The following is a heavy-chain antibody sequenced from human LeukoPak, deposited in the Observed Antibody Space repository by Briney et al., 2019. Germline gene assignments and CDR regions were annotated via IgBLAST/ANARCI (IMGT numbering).Heavy chain of an antibody. D-gene: IGHD4-17*01. CDR3: ARSENYGDYGTYYYYYMDV. Sequence: SVKVSCKASGRTFRSYAISWVRQAPGQGLEWMGGIIPIFGTANYAQKFQGRVTITTDESTSTAYMELSSLRSEDTAVYYCARSENYGDYGTYYYYYMDVWGKGTTVTVSS. CDR2: IIPIFGTA. CDR1: GRTFRSYA. V-gene: IGHV1-69*05. J-gene: IGHJ6*03.